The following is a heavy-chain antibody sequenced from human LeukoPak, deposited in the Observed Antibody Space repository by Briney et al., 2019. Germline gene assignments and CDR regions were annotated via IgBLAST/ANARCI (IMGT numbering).Heavy chain of an antibody. V-gene: IGHV5-51*01. D-gene: IGHD2/OR15-2a*01. Sequence: GESLKISCKGSGYTFTNYWIGWVRQMPGKGLGFMGMIYPGDSDTRYSPSFQGQVTISVDKSINTAYLQWSSLKASDSAMYYCARAGYSNRWDGVDYWGQGTLVTVSS. CDR2: IYPGDSDT. CDR1: GYTFTNYW. CDR3: ARAGYSNRWDGVDY. J-gene: IGHJ4*02.